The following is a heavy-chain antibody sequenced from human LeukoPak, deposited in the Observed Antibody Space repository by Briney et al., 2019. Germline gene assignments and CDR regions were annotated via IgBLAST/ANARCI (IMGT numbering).Heavy chain of an antibody. V-gene: IGHV3-30-3*01. CDR3: ARDAVSYGYGMSDY. J-gene: IGHJ4*02. D-gene: IGHD5-18*01. Sequence: PGRSLRLSCAASGFTFSSYAMHWVRQAPGKGLEWVAVISYDGSNKYYADSVKGRFTISRDNSKNTLYLQMNSLRAEDTAVYYCARDAVSYGYGMSDYWGQGTLVTVSS. CDR1: GFTFSSYA. CDR2: ISYDGSNK.